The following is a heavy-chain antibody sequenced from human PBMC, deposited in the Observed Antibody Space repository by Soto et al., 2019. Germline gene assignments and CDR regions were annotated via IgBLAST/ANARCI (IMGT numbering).Heavy chain of an antibody. Sequence: ASVKVSCKASGYTFTSYYMHWVRQAPGQGLAWMGIVNPSDSSTSYAQKFQGRVTMTVDTSTSTVYMELSSLRSEDTAVYYCARGGPQPAGAYYPGDYCGQGTLVIVYS. J-gene: IGHJ4*02. V-gene: IGHV1-46*01. CDR2: VNPSDSST. D-gene: IGHD1-26*01. CDR3: ARGGPQPAGAYYPGDY. CDR1: GYTFTSYY.